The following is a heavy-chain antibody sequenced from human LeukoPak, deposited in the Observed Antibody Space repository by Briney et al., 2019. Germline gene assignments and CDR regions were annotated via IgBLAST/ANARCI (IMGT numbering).Heavy chain of an antibody. CDR2: INAGNGNR. J-gene: IGHJ5*02. CDR3: ARHHSSGGGALFWP. V-gene: IGHV1-3*01. Sequence: GSSVKVSCKSSGYTFTSYAMHWVRQAPGQGLEWMGWINAGNGNRQYSQMFLGRVTITSDTSANTSIAYMGLSSLRSEDTAVYYCARHHSSGGGALFWPWGQGTLVSASS. CDR1: GYTFTSYA. D-gene: IGHD3-22*01.